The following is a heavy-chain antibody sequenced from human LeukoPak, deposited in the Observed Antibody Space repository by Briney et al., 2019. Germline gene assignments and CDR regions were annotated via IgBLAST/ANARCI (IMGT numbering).Heavy chain of an antibody. Sequence: SETLSLTCTVSGDSLSSGGYYWSWIRQHPGKGLEWIGYIYYSGSTYYNPSLKSRVTISVHTSKNQFSLKLSSVTAADTAVYYCASSSNNHYYQSWGPYYFDYWGQGTLVTVSS. CDR1: GDSLSSGGYY. CDR3: ASSSNNHYYQSWGPYYFDY. J-gene: IGHJ4*02. D-gene: IGHD2-2*01. V-gene: IGHV4-31*03. CDR2: IYYSGST.